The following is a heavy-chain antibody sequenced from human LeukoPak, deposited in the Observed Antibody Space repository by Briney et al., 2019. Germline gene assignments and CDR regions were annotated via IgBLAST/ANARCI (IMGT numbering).Heavy chain of an antibody. V-gene: IGHV4-4*07. CDR1: GGSISSYY. CDR3: ARDGSEPNAFDV. J-gene: IGHJ3*01. Sequence: SETLSLTCTVSGGSISSYYWNWIRQPAGKGLEWIGRIYSNGISNYNPSLKSRVTLSVDTSKNQFSLRLKSVTAADTAIYYCARDGSEPNAFDVWGQGTMVTVSS. CDR2: IYSNGIS. D-gene: IGHD1-26*01.